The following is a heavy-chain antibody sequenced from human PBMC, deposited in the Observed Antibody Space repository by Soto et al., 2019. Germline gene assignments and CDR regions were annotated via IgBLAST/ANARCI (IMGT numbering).Heavy chain of an antibody. CDR2: IVVGSGNT. Sequence: SVKVSCKASGFTFTSSAVQWVRQARGQRLEWIGWIVVGSGNTNYAQKFQERVTITRDMSTSTAYMELSSLRSEDTAVYYCAALRDSGSYSYYYYGMDVWGQGTTVTVSS. V-gene: IGHV1-58*01. CDR3: AALRDSGSYSYYYYGMDV. J-gene: IGHJ6*02. D-gene: IGHD1-26*01. CDR1: GFTFTSSA.